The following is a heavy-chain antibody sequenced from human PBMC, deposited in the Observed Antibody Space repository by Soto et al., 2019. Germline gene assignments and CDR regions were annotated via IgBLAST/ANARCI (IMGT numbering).Heavy chain of an antibody. CDR2: IHPDKSDV. D-gene: IGHD2-21*02. CDR3: ARQTYCSGDCYARAFDV. Sequence: DVQLVQSGAEVKKAGESVKMSCRASGYSFTSHWIGWVRQVPEKGLEYIGTIHPDKSDVRYSPSLQGHVTISVDKSINTAYLQWSTLQASDTAMYYCARQTYCSGDCYARAFDVWGQGSLVTVSS. CDR1: GYSFTSHW. V-gene: IGHV5-51*01. J-gene: IGHJ3*01.